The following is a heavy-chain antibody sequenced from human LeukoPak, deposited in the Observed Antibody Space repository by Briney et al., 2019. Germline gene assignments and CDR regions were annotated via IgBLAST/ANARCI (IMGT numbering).Heavy chain of an antibody. Sequence: PGGSLRLSCAASGFTFSSYSMNWVRQAPGEGLEWVSSISSSSSYIYHADSVKGRFTISRDNAKNSLYLQMNSLRAEDTAGYYCARARGYSSSWYIYSSGLYYFDYWGQGTLVTVSS. CDR2: ISSSSSYI. CDR3: ARARGYSSSWYIYSSGLYYFDY. J-gene: IGHJ4*02. V-gene: IGHV3-21*01. CDR1: GFTFSSYS. D-gene: IGHD6-13*01.